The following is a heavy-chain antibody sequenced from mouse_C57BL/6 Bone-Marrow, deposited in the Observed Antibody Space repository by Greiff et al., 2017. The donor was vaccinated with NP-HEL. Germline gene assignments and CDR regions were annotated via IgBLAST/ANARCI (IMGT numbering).Heavy chain of an antibody. CDR2: ISYDGSN. V-gene: IGHV3-6*01. J-gene: IGHJ4*01. D-gene: IGHD2-3*01. CDR3: ARARWLLLAMDY. CDR1: GYSITSGYY. Sequence: EVQLQESGPGLVKPSQSLSLTCSVTGYSITSGYYWNWIRQFPGNKLEWMGYISYDGSNNYNPSLKNRISITRDTSKNQFFLKLNSVTTEDTATYYCARARWLLLAMDYWGQGTSVTVSS.